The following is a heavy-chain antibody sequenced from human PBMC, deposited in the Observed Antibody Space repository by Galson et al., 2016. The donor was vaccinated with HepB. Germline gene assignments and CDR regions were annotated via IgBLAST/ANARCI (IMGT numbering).Heavy chain of an antibody. V-gene: IGHV3-23*01. CDR2: ITNGGDHT. J-gene: IGHJ4*02. CDR1: GFTFSYND. Sequence: SLRLSCAASGFTFSYNDMYWFRQAPGKGLEWVSFITNGGDHTTYADSVKGRFTISRDNSKNALYLQMNNLRAEDTALYYCARVAVRSEYCSTTGCPDYWGQGTLVIVSS. CDR3: ARVAVRSEYCSTTGCPDY. D-gene: IGHD2-2*01.